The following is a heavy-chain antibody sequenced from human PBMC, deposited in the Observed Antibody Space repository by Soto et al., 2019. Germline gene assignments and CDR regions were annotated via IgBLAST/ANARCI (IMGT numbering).Heavy chain of an antibody. V-gene: IGHV4-30-2*01. CDR2: IYQSGVT. CDR1: GDSYSISTYS. Sequence: SDTLSLTCNMSGDSYSISTYSWSWIRQPPGKALQWIGFIYQSGVTFHNPSLASRVSISLDRSNNQCSLKLKSVTAADTAVYFCAGMPYTSGLTFDPWGPGTLVTVSS. CDR3: AGMPYTSGLTFDP. D-gene: IGHD6-19*01. J-gene: IGHJ5*02.